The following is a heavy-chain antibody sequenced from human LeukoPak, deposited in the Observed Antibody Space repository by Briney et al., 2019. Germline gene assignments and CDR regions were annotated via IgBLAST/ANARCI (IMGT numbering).Heavy chain of an antibody. J-gene: IGHJ1*01. CDR2: ISAYNGST. CDR1: GYTFTSYG. V-gene: IGHV1-18*01. CDR3: AREGYYDSSGYSTAEYFQH. Sequence: ASVKVSCKASGYTFTSYGISWVRQAPGQGLEWMGWISAYNGSTNYAQKLQGRVTMTTDTSTSTAYMELRSLRSDDTAVYYCAREGYYDSSGYSTAEYFQHWGQGTLVTVSS. D-gene: IGHD3-22*01.